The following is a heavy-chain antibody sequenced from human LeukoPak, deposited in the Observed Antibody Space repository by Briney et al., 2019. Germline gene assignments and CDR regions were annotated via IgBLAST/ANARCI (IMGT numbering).Heavy chain of an antibody. J-gene: IGHJ4*02. V-gene: IGHV1-3*01. CDR3: ASTSGSGSFYTN. Sequence: PGGSVKVSCTASGFNFSTYAIHWVRQAPGQGLEWMGWMIDGTGITHYLDTFKGRVTFTRDTSKNAAYMEVSSLRSEDTALHFCASTSGSGSFYTNSGQGTLLTVPS. D-gene: IGHD3-10*01. CDR2: MIDGTGIT. CDR1: GFNFSTYA.